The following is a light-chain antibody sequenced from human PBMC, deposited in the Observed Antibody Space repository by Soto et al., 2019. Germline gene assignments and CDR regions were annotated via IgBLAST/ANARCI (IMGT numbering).Light chain of an antibody. CDR2: DAS. V-gene: IGKV1-33*01. CDR3: QQYDIRPIT. CDR1: QDINIY. J-gene: IGKJ5*01. Sequence: DIQMTQSPSSLFASVGDRVAITCQATQDINIYLNWYQQKPGKAPNLLIYDASNLEIGVPSRFSGSGSGTHFTFTISSLQTEDIGTYYCQQYDIRPITFGQGTRLEI.